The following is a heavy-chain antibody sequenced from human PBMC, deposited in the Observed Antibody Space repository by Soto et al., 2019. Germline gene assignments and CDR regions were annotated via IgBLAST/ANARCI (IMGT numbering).Heavy chain of an antibody. J-gene: IGHJ4*02. D-gene: IGHD3-10*01. CDR3: AKLSPMVRGVISPSGY. V-gene: IGHV3-30*18. CDR2: ISYDGSNK. CDR1: GFTFSSYG. Sequence: QVQLVESGGGVVQPGRSLRLSCAASGFTFSSYGMHWVRQAPGKGLEWVAVISYDGSNKYYADSVKGRFIISRDNSKNTLYLQMNSLRAEDTAVYYCAKLSPMVRGVISPSGYWGQGTLVTVSS.